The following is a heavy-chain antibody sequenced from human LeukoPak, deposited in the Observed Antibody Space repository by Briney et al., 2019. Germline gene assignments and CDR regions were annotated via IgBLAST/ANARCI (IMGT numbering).Heavy chain of an antibody. J-gene: IGHJ4*02. CDR2: IYYSGST. V-gene: IGHV4-59*01. CDR1: GGSISSYY. Sequence: SETLSLTCTVSGGSISSYYWSWIRQPPGKGLEWIGYIYYSGSTNYNPSLKSRVTISVDTSKNQFSLKLSSVTAADTAVYYCARYSYGYFTGVDYWGQGTLVTVSS. CDR3: ARYSYGYFTGVDY. D-gene: IGHD5-18*01.